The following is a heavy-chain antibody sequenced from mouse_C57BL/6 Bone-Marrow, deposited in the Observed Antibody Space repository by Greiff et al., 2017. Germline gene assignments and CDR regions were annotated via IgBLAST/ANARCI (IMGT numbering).Heavy chain of an antibody. CDR1: GYTFTSYW. Sequence: VQLQQPGAELVKPGASVKLSCKASGYTFTSYWMHWVKQRPGQGLEWIGMIHPNSGSTNYNEKFKSKATLTVDKSSSTAYMQLSSLTSEDSAVYYCAEMWGVYWYFDVWGTGTTVTVSS. CDR3: AEMWGVYWYFDV. J-gene: IGHJ1*03. CDR2: IHPNSGST. V-gene: IGHV1-64*01.